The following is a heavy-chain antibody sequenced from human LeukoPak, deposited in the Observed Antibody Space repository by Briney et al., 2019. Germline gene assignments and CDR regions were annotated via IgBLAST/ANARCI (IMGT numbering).Heavy chain of an antibody. J-gene: IGHJ3*01. V-gene: IGHV3-21*01. D-gene: IGHD1-26*01. CDR3: ARYGSYLDAIDF. Sequence: GGSLRLSCAASGFTFSSYSMNWVRQAPGKGLEWVSSISSSSSYIYYADSVKGRFTISRDNAEKSLFLQMNNLRVEDTALYYCARYGSYLDAIDFWGQGTLVTVAS. CDR2: ISSSSSYI. CDR1: GFTFSSYS.